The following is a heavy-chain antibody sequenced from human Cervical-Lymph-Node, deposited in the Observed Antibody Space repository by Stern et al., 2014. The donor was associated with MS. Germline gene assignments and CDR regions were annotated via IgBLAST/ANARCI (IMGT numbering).Heavy chain of an antibody. CDR2: INVHDANT. CDR1: GYTFTSYG. J-gene: IGHJ5*02. V-gene: IGHV1-18*01. CDR3: AVAAAGTSWFDP. D-gene: IGHD6-13*01. Sequence: QVQLVQSGGEVKKPGGSVKVSCKASGYTFTSYGISWVRQAPGQGLEWMGWINVHDANTDYAQNLQGRVTMTTDTSTSTAYMELRSLRSDDTALYYCAVAAAGTSWFDPWGQGTLVIVSS.